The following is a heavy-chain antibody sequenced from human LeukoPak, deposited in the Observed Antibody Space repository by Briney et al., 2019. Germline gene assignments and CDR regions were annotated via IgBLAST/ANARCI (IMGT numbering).Heavy chain of an antibody. CDR1: GYTFTGYY. J-gene: IGHJ3*02. D-gene: IGHD6-13*01. V-gene: IGHV1-2*02. CDR2: INPNSGGT. CDR3: ARRQQLGLGAFDI. Sequence: GASVKVSCKASGYTFTGYYMHWVRQAPGQGLEWMGWINPNSGGTNYAQKFQGRVTMTRDMSTSTVYMELSSLRSEDTAVYYCARRQQLGLGAFDIWGQGTMVTVSS.